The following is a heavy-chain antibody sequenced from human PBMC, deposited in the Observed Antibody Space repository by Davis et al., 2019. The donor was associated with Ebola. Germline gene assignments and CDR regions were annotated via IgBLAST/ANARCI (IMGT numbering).Heavy chain of an antibody. Sequence: GESLKISCAASGFTFSSYAMHWVRQAPGKGLEWVSYISTSGSTIFYADSVKGRFTISRDNAKNSLYLQLNSLRAEDTAVYYCAKEKRWLQLELGLNYHGLDVWGKGTTVTVSS. CDR1: GFTFSSYA. D-gene: IGHD5-24*01. J-gene: IGHJ6*04. V-gene: IGHV3-48*04. CDR2: ISTSGSTI. CDR3: AKEKRWLQLELGLNYHGLDV.